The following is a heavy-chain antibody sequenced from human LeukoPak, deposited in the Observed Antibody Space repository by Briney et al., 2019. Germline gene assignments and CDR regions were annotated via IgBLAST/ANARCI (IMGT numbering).Heavy chain of an antibody. V-gene: IGHV1-46*01. J-gene: IGHJ5*02. CDR2: INPSGGST. CDR1: GYTFTSYY. CDR3: ARGGVPAAILDPWVGHWFDP. D-gene: IGHD2-2*02. Sequence: GASVKVSCKASGYTFTSYYMHWVRQAPGQGLEWMGIINPSGGSTSYAQKFQGRVTMTRDMSTSTVYMELSSLRSEDTAVYYCARGGVPAAILDPWVGHWFDPWGQGTLVTVSS.